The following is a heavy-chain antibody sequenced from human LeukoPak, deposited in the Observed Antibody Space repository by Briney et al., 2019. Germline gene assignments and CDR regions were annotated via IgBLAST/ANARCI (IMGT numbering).Heavy chain of an antibody. J-gene: IGHJ5*02. Sequence: SETLSLTCTVSGGSISSYYWSWIRQPAGKGLEWIGRIYASGSASCNPSLKSRVTMSGDTSKNQISLKLSSVTAADTAVYYCTREPAPWGQGTLVTVSS. CDR2: IYASGSA. CDR3: TREPAP. CDR1: GGSISSYY. V-gene: IGHV4-4*07.